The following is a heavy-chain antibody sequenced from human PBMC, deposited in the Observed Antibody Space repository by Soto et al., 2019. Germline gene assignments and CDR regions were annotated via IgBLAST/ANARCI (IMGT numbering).Heavy chain of an antibody. CDR1: GGSISSYY. CDR3: ARGGLAAAGPFDY. CDR2: IYYSGST. D-gene: IGHD6-13*01. J-gene: IGHJ4*02. V-gene: IGHV4-59*01. Sequence: SETLSLTCTVAGGSISSYYWSWIRQPPGKGLEWIGYIYYSGSTNYNPSLKSRVTISVDTSKNRFSLKLSSVTAADTAVYYCARGGLAAAGPFDYWGQGTLVTVSS.